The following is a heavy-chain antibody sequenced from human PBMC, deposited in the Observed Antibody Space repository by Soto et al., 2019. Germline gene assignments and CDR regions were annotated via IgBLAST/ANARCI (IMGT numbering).Heavy chain of an antibody. V-gene: IGHV3-9*01. Sequence: EVQLVESGGGLVQPGRSLRLSCAASGFSFDDYAMHWVRQAPGKGLEWVSGISWNSGSIGYADSVKGRFTISRDNAKNSLYLQMNSLRAEDTALYYCAKDSPADEFDYRGQGTLVTVSS. CDR1: GFSFDDYA. CDR3: AKDSPADEFDY. CDR2: ISWNSGSI. J-gene: IGHJ4*02.